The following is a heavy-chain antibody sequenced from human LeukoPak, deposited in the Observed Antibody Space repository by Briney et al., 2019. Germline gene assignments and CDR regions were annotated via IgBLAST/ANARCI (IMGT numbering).Heavy chain of an antibody. V-gene: IGHV4-39*01. CDR1: GGSMSSSSHY. D-gene: IGHD6-19*01. Sequence: SETLFLTCTVSGGSMSSSSHYWGWIRQPPGKGLEWIGTIYYSGSTYYNPSLKSRATISVDTSKNQFSLKLSSVTAADTAVYYCARHSSGWYEAGDFDYWGQGTLVTVSS. CDR3: ARHSSGWYEAGDFDY. J-gene: IGHJ4*02. CDR2: IYYSGST.